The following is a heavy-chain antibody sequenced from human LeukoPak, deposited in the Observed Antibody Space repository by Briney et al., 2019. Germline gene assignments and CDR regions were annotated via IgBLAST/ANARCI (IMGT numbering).Heavy chain of an antibody. D-gene: IGHD4-17*01. V-gene: IGHV3-21*04. CDR3: ARRTTSGAFDI. J-gene: IGHJ3*02. CDR2: ISSAGSNI. CDR1: GFTFSIYT. Sequence: GGSLRLSCAASGFTFSIYTMNWVRLGPRKGLEWVSSISSAGSNIYYADSLRGRFTISRDNAKNSLYLQMNSLRAEDTALYYCARRTTSGAFDIWGQGTMVTVSS.